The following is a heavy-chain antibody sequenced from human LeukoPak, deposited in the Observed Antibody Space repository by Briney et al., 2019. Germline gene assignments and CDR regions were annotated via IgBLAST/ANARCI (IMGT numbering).Heavy chain of an antibody. CDR2: IWYDGSNK. CDR1: GFTFSSYS. Sequence: GGSLRLSCAASGFTFSSYSMHWVRQAPGKGLEWVAVIWYDGSNKYYADSVKGRFTISRDNSKNTLYLQMNSLRAEDTAVYYCARDRVGYSSRMIKYYFDYRGQGTLVTVSS. D-gene: IGHD6-13*01. J-gene: IGHJ4*02. CDR3: ARDRVGYSSRMIKYYFDY. V-gene: IGHV3-33*01.